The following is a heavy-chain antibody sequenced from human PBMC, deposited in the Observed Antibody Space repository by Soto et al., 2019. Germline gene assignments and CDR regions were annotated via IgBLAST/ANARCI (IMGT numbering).Heavy chain of an antibody. V-gene: IGHV4-30-4*01. J-gene: IGHJ4*02. CDR2: IDYAGST. CDR3: VGMVIVAAGWALDR. D-gene: IGHD2-21*01. CDR1: GGSISSGDYY. Sequence: QVQLQESGPGLVKPSQTLSLTCSVSGGSISSGDYYWSWIRQPPGKGLEWVGYIDYAGSTHYNPSRESRASISVFTSKKQFFLKLRSVTAADSALYYCVGMVIVAAGWALDRWGQGTLFTVSS.